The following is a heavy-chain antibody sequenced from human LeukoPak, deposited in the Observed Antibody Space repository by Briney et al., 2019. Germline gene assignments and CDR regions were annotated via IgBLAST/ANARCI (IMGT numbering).Heavy chain of an antibody. V-gene: IGHV3-7*01. D-gene: IGHD2-2*01. CDR1: GFTFSSYW. CDR3: AREVPGGYCSSTSSHGGWFDP. J-gene: IGHJ5*02. CDR2: IKQDGSEK. Sequence: GGSLRLSCAASGFTFSSYWMSWVRQAPGKGLEWVANIKQDGSEKYYVDSVKGRFTISRDNAKNSLYLQMNSLRAEDTAVCYCAREVPGGYCSSTSSHGGWFDPWGQGTLVTVSS.